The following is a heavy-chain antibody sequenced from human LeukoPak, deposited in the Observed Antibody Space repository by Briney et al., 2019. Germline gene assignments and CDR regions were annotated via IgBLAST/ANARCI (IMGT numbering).Heavy chain of an antibody. CDR3: ARDRTSISGVISYPFDN. CDR2: ISSTGSAI. Sequence: PGGSLRLSCVASGFTFNNYEMHWVRQAPGKGLEWVAYISSTGSAIYYADSVKGRFTISRDNTNNSLFLQMNSLRVEDTAVYYCARDRTSISGVISYPFDNWGQGTLVTVSS. V-gene: IGHV3-48*03. CDR1: GFTFNNYE. J-gene: IGHJ4*02. D-gene: IGHD3-3*01.